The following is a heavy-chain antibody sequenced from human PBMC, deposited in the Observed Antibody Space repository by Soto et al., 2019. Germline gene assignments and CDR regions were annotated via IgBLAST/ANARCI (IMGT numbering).Heavy chain of an antibody. J-gene: IGHJ6*01. Sequence: PVGSLRLSCAASGVTFGDYSMHWVLQAPGNGLEWVAAISLNHGNLGSADSVKGRFTTSRDNAKNSLYLEMNSLRSEDTALYYCAKDIKVATIWGDDYYVMEVWGQGTTVTVSS. CDR3: AKDIKVATIWGDDYYVMEV. CDR2: ISLNHGNL. V-gene: IGHV3-9*01. D-gene: IGHD5-12*01. CDR1: GVTFGDYS.